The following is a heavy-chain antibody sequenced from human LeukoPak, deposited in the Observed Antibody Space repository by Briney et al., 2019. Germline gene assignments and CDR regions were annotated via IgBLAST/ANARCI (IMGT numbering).Heavy chain of an antibody. V-gene: IGHV3-23*01. CDR2: ISGSGGST. D-gene: IGHD5-18*01. J-gene: IGHJ4*02. CDR1: GFTFSSYA. Sequence: PGGSLRLSCAASGFTFSSYAMSWVRQAPGKGLEWVSAISGSGGSTYYADSVKGRFTISRDNSKNTLYLQMNSLRAEDTAVYYCAKVNRGYSYVEYYFDYWGQGTLATVSS. CDR3: AKVNRGYSYVEYYFDY.